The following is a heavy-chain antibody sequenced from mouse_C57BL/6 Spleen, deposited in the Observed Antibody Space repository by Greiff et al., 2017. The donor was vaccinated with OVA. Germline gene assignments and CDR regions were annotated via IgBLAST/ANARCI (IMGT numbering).Heavy chain of an antibody. V-gene: IGHV3-6*01. J-gene: IGHJ3*01. Sequence: EVKLKESGPGLVKPSQSLSLTCSVTGYSITSGYYWNWIRQFPGNKLEWMGYISYDGSNNYNPSLKNRISITRDTSKNQFFLKLNSVTTEDTATYYCARELTGVLFAYWGQGTLVTVSA. CDR1: GYSITSGYY. CDR3: ARELTGVLFAY. CDR2: ISYDGSN. D-gene: IGHD4-1*01.